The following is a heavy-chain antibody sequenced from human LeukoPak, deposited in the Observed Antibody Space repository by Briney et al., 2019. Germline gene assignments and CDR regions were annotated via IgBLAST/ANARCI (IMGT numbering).Heavy chain of an antibody. CDR2: IYYSGST. CDR3: ARAPQGTVGWFDP. J-gene: IGHJ5*02. CDR1: GGSISSYY. Sequence: SETLSLTCTVSGGSISSYYWSWIRQPPGKGLEWIGYIYYSGSTNYNPSLKSRVTIPVDTSKNQFSLKLSSVTAADTAVYYCARAPQGTVGWFDPWGQGTLVTVSS. D-gene: IGHD1-7*01. V-gene: IGHV4-59*01.